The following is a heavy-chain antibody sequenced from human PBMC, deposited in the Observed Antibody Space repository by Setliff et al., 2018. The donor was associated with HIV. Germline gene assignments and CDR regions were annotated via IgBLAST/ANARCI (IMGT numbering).Heavy chain of an antibody. CDR1: GFTFSSYG. CDR2: IWYDGSNK. CDR3: AKRDRWGIEKIGAFDI. V-gene: IGHV3-33*06. Sequence: PGGSLRLSCAASGFTFSSYGMHWVRQAPGKGLEWVAVIWYDGSNKYYADSVKGRFTISRDNSKTALYLQMNSLRADDTAVYYCAKRDRWGIEKIGAFDIWGQGTMVTVSS. J-gene: IGHJ3*02. D-gene: IGHD3-16*01.